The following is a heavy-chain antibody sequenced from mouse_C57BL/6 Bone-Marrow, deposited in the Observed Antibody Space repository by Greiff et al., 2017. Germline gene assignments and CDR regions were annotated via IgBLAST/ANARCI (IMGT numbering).Heavy chain of an antibody. J-gene: IGHJ3*01. CDR2: ISSGGSYT. D-gene: IGHD2-4*01. CDR3: ARHEGLRRFAY. CDR1: GFTFSSYG. V-gene: IGHV5-6*01. Sequence: EVQGVESGGDLVKPGGSLKLSCAASGFTFSSYGMSWVRQTPDKRLEWVATISSGGSYTYYPDSVKGRFTISRDHAKNTLYRQRSSLKSEDTAMYYCARHEGLRRFAYWGQGTLVTVSA.